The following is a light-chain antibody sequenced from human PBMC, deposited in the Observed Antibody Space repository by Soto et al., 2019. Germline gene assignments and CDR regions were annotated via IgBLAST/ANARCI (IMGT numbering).Light chain of an antibody. CDR3: QQYGKT. V-gene: IGKV1-5*03. J-gene: IGKJ1*01. CDR1: QSISSW. Sequence: DIQMTQSPSTLSASVGDRVTVTCRASQSISSWLAWYQQKAGKAPKLLIYKASALESGVPSRFSGSGSGTDFTLTISRLEPEDFAVYYCQQYGKTFGQGTKVDIK. CDR2: KAS.